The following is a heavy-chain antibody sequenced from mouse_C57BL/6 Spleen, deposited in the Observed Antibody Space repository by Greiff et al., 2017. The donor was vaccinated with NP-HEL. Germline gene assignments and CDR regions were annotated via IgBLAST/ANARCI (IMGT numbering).Heavy chain of an antibody. D-gene: IGHD2-5*01. CDR2: IYPSDSET. CDR1: GYTFTSYW. V-gene: IGHV1-61*01. Sequence: QVHVKQPGAELVRPGSSVKLSCKASGYTFTSYWMDWVKQRPGQGLEWIGNIYPSDSETHYTQKFKDKATLTVDKSSSTAYMQLSSLTSEDSAVYYCARSYYSKGLDYWGQGTTLTVSS. CDR3: ARSYYSKGLDY. J-gene: IGHJ2*01.